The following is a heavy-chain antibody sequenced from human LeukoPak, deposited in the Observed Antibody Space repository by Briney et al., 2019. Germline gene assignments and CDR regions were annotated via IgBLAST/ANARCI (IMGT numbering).Heavy chain of an antibody. D-gene: IGHD4-23*01. V-gene: IGHV3-23*01. CDR2: ISGSGGST. CDR1: GFTFHDYG. J-gene: IGHJ3*02. CDR3: ARGVGGNGNDAFDI. Sequence: GGSLRLSCAASGFTFHDYGMTWVRQAPGKGLEWVSAISGSGGSTYYADSVKGRFTISRDNSKNTLYLKMNSLRAEDTAVYYCARGVGGNGNDAFDIWGQGTMVTVSS.